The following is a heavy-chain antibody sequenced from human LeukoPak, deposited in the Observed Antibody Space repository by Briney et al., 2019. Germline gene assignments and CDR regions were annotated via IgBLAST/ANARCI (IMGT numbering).Heavy chain of an antibody. CDR3: ARGFGARGWLDY. D-gene: IGHD6-19*01. CDR1: GFTFSNYS. Sequence: GGSLRLSCAASGFTFSNYSMNWVRQAPGKGLEWVSYISSSSNTIYYADSVKGRFTISRDNAQNSLYLQMNSLRAEDTAVYYCARGFGARGWLDYWGQGTLVTASS. V-gene: IGHV3-48*01. J-gene: IGHJ4*02. CDR2: ISSSSNTI.